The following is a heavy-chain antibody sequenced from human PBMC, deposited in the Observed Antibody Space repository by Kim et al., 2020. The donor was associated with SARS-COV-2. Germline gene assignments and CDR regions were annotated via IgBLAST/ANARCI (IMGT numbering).Heavy chain of an antibody. CDR2: IKWNSDIT. D-gene: IGHD6-19*01. CDR1: GFTFDDYA. J-gene: IGHJ4*02. V-gene: IGHV3-9*01. CDR3: AKDDGVRRPGFSSGWFPH. Sequence: GGSLRLSCEASGFTFDDYAMHWVRQVPGKCLEYVSGIKWNSDITGYADSVKGRFTISRDNAKNSLYLQMNSLRAEDTALYYCAKDDGVRRPGFSSGWFPHGGKGTLVSVSS.